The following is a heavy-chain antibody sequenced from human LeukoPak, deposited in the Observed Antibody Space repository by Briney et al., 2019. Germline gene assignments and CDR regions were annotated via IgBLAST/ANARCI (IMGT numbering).Heavy chain of an antibody. J-gene: IGHJ4*02. CDR1: GYTLTSYD. CDR3: ARGLRCSGGSCYLLDY. V-gene: IGHV1-8*01. Sequence: ASVKVSCKASGYTLTSYDINWVRQAAGQGLEWMGWMNPNSGNTGYAQKFQGRVTMTRNASISTAYMELSSLRSEDTAVYYCARGLRCSGGSCYLLDYWGQGTLVTVSS. CDR2: MNPNSGNT. D-gene: IGHD2-15*01.